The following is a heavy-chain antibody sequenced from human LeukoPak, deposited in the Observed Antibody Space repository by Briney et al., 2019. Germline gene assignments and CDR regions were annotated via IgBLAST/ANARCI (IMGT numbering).Heavy chain of an antibody. J-gene: IGHJ4*02. CDR2: IKQDGSEK. V-gene: IGHV3-7*01. CDR1: GFTFSSYW. D-gene: IGHD3-10*01. CDR3: AGERGITMVRGVRPIDVTDY. Sequence: GGSLRLSCADSGFTFSSYWMSWVRQAPGKGLEWVANIKQDGSEKYYVDSVKGRFTISRDNAKNSLYLQMNSLRAEDTAVYYCAGERGITMVRGVRPIDVTDYWGQGTLVTVSS.